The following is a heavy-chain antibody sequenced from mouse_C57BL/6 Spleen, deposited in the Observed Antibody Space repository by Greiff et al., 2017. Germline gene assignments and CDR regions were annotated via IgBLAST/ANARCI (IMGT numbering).Heavy chain of an antibody. CDR3: ARYPHCSPDV. CDR2: INPSNGGT. J-gene: IGHJ1*03. Sequence: QVQLQQPGPELLQPGASVKLSCKASGYTFTSHCIHWVKQRPGQGLEWIGNINPSNGGTNYSEKFKGKATLTVDISSSTAYMQLSSLTSEDSAVYYCARYPHCSPDVWGTGTTVTVSS. CDR1: GYTFTSHC. V-gene: IGHV1-53*01.